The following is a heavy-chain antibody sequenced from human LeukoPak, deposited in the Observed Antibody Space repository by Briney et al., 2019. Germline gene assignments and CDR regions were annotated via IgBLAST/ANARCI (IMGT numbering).Heavy chain of an antibody. J-gene: IGHJ4*02. Sequence: GGSLRLSCAASGFTFSSYAMNWVRQAPGKGLEWVSYISNSGATIYYADSVKGRFTISRDNAKSSLFLQMNSLRAEDTGVYYCARATFSSSGHSYWGQGTLVTVSS. CDR2: ISNSGATI. CDR3: ARATFSSSGHSY. V-gene: IGHV3-48*03. D-gene: IGHD6-13*01. CDR1: GFTFSSYA.